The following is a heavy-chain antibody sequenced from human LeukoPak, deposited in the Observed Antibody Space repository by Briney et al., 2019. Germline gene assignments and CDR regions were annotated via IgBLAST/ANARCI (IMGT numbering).Heavy chain of an antibody. V-gene: IGHV3-21*01. D-gene: IGHD2-15*01. CDR1: GFTFSSHS. J-gene: IGHJ4*02. CDR3: VREQARGGSFDY. CDR2: ITTSNYI. Sequence: PGGSLRLSCAVSGFTFSSHSVNWVRQAPGKGLEWVLSITTSNYIYYAESVKGRFTISRDNAKNSLCLQMNSLRAEDTAVYYCVREQARGGSFDYWGQGTLVTVSS.